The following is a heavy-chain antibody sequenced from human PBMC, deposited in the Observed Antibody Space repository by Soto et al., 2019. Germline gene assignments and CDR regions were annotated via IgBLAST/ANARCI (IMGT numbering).Heavy chain of an antibody. CDR2: IRSKANSYAT. D-gene: IGHD4-17*01. V-gene: IGHV3-73*01. Sequence: EVQLVESGGGLVQPGGSLKLSCAASGFTFSGSAMHWVRQASGKGLEWVGRIRSKANSYATAYAASVKGRFTISRDDSKNTAYLQMNSLKTEDTAVHYCTRNPVTTWDEYFQHWGQGTLVTVSS. CDR3: TRNPVTTWDEYFQH. J-gene: IGHJ1*01. CDR1: GFTFSGSA.